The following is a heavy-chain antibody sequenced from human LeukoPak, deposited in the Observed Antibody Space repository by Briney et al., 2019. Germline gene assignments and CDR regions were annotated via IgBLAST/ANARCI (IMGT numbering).Heavy chain of an antibody. J-gene: IGHJ4*02. CDR2: VNDRGTGT. CDR1: GFTFSKYA. CDR3: ARVQVVVPARFDYFDY. D-gene: IGHD3-22*01. V-gene: IGHV3-23*01. Sequence: GGSLRLSCAASGFTFSKYAMSWVRQAPGKGLEWVSTVNDRGTGTYYADSVKGRFTISRDNSKNTLSLQMISLRAEDTAVYYCARVQVVVPARFDYFDYWGQGNLVTVSS.